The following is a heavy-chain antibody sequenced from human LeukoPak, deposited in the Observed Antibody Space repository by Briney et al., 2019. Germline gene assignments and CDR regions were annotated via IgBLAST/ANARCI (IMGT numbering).Heavy chain of an antibody. J-gene: IGHJ4*02. D-gene: IGHD3-16*02. Sequence: PGGSLRLSCAASGFTVSSSYMYWVRQAPGKGLEWVSFFYRGDSTYYAESVRGRFTISRDNSKNTLYLLMNSLIPEDTAVYYCARSGSTTFGGVIDPFDYWGQGTLVTVSS. CDR1: GFTVSSSY. CDR2: FYRGDST. V-gene: IGHV3-53*01. CDR3: ARSGSTTFGGVIDPFDY.